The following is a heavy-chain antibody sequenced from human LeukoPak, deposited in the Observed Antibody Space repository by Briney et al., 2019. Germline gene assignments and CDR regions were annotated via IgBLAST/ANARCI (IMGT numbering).Heavy chain of an antibody. CDR2: IDPGDSET. CDR3: ARRSNCTTTTCYIWFDP. D-gene: IGHD2-2*02. V-gene: IGHV5-51*01. J-gene: IGHJ5*02. CDR1: GYSFRCYW. Sequence: GEALKISCKGSGYSFRCYWIAWVRQMPGKGLEGMGIIDPGDSETRYNLSFQGQVTISADKSIGTAYLQWSNLKASDTAMYYCARRSNCTTTTCYIWFDPWGQGTLVTVSS.